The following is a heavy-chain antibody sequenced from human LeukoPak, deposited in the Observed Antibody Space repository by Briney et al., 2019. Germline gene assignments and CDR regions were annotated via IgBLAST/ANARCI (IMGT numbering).Heavy chain of an antibody. V-gene: IGHV3-30*01. D-gene: IGHD5-24*01. J-gene: IGHJ4*02. CDR1: GFTFSSYA. CDR2: ISYDGGNK. CDR3: ARDRYKVLDY. Sequence: GGSLRLSCAASGFTFSSYAMHWVRQAPGKGLEWVAVISYDGGNKYYADSVKGRFTISRDNSKNTLYLQMNSLRAEDTAVYYCARDRYKVLDYWGQGTLVTVSS.